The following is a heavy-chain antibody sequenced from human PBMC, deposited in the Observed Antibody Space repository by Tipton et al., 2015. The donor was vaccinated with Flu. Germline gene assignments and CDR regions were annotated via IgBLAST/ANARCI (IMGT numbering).Heavy chain of an antibody. V-gene: IGHV5-51*03. Sequence: VQLVQSGAEVKKPGESLKISCKVSGYIFTNYWIGWVRQMPGKGLEWMGIIYPGDSDTRYSPSFQGQVTISADKSISTAYLQWSSLRASDTAMYYCARRGYYDRSGYFDYWGQGSLVNVSS. CDR3: ARRGYYDRSGYFDY. CDR2: IYPGDSDT. D-gene: IGHD3-22*01. CDR1: GYIFTNYW. J-gene: IGHJ4*02.